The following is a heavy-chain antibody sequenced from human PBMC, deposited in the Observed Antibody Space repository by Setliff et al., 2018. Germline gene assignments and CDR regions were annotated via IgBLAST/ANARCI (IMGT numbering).Heavy chain of an antibody. J-gene: IGHJ3*02. CDR2: IIPILGIA. CDR1: GGTFSSYT. D-gene: IGHD1-26*01. Sequence: SVKVSCKASGGTFSSYTISWVRQAPGQGLEWMGRIIPILGIANYAQKLQGRVTMTTDTSTSTAYMELRSLRSDDTAVYYCARDEWELVGLESAFDIWGQGTMVTVSS. V-gene: IGHV1-69*04. CDR3: ARDEWELVGLESAFDI.